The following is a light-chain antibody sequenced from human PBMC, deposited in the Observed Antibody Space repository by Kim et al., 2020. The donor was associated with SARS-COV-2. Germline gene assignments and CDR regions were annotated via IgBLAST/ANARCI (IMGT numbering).Light chain of an antibody. Sequence: SPGEGAPLSWRATESISDNLAWYQQKPGQAPRLLIYGASTRATGIPARFRGSGSGTEFTLIITTLQSEDCAMYYCQQYKIWPPLTFGGGTKVDIK. CDR1: ESISDN. V-gene: IGKV3D-15*01. CDR2: GAS. CDR3: QQYKIWPPLT. J-gene: IGKJ4*01.